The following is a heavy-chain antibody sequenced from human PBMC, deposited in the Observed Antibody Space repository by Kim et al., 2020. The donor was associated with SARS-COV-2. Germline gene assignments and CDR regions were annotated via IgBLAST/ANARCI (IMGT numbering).Heavy chain of an antibody. CDR1: GFTFSNYA. J-gene: IGHJ3*02. D-gene: IGHD1-26*01. CDR3: AKEWGVGTAQTPPDVYYM. CDR2: IWHDGSKE. V-gene: IGHV3-33*03. Sequence: GGSLRLSCAASGFTFSNYAMHWVRQAPGKGLEWVAIIWHDGSKEYYAESVKGRFTISRDNTQNTLSLQMNSLRVEDMAIYYCAKEWGVGTAQTPPDVYYMWGQGTMVTVSS.